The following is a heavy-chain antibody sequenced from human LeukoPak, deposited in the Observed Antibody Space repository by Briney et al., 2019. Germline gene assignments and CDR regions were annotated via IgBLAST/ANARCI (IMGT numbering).Heavy chain of an antibody. CDR1: GGSISTYY. Sequence: PSETLSLNCTVSGGSISTYYWSWIRQPPGKGLEWIGNIYYSGSTNYNPSLKSRVTISVDTSKKQFSLKLSSATAADTAVYYCARVLDLSKRGLDAFDIWGQGTMVTVSS. CDR3: ARVLDLSKRGLDAFDI. D-gene: IGHD3-16*01. CDR2: IYYSGST. V-gene: IGHV4-59*01. J-gene: IGHJ3*02.